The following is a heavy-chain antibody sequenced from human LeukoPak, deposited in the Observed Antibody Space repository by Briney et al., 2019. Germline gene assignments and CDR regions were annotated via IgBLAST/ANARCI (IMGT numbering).Heavy chain of an antibody. Sequence: SETLSLTCTVSGGSLSRYYWRWLRQPAGKGLEWIGHIYTSGSTNYNPSLTSRVTISVDTSKNQFSLTLSSVTAADTAVYYCAGEFHYWGQGTLVTVSS. V-gene: IGHV4-4*07. J-gene: IGHJ4*02. D-gene: IGHD3-10*01. CDR3: AGEFHY. CDR2: IYTSGST. CDR1: GGSLSRYY.